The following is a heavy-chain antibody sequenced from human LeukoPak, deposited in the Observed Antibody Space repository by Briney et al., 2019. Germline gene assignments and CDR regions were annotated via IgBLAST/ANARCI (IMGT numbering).Heavy chain of an antibody. V-gene: IGHV1-69*13. CDR3: ARGPAGGNSSPYYYYYYMDV. CDR2: IIPIFGTA. J-gene: IGHJ6*03. D-gene: IGHD4-23*01. Sequence: GASVKVSCKASGGTFSSYAISWVRQAPGQGLEWMGGIIPIFGTANYAQKFQGRVTITADESTSTAYMELSSLRSEDTAVYYCARGPAGGNSSPYYYYYYMDVWGKGTTVTVSS. CDR1: GGTFSSYA.